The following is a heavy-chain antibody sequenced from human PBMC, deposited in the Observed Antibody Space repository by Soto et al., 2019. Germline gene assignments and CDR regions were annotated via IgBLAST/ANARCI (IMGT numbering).Heavy chain of an antibody. CDR3: ARELSGSWYNWFDP. J-gene: IGHJ5*02. CDR2: IHSDVTT. Sequence: GGSLRLSCAASGFSVSSNSMSWVRQAPGEGLEWVSVIHSDVTTYYADSVKGRFIISRDNSKDTLYLQMNRLRAEDTDVYYCARELSGSWYNWFDPWGQGTLVTVSS. D-gene: IGHD5-12*01. V-gene: IGHV3-53*01. CDR1: GFSVSSNS.